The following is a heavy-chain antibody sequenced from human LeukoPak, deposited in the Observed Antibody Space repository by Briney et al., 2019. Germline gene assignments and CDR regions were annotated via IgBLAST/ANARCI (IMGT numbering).Heavy chain of an antibody. Sequence: PSETLSLTCAVSGGSISSSNWWSWVRQPPGKGLEWIGEIYHSGSTNYNPSLKSRVTISVDKSKNQFSLKLSSVTAADTAVYYCARGQVVAAICWFDPWGQGTLVTVSS. CDR2: IYHSGST. V-gene: IGHV4-4*02. J-gene: IGHJ5*02. CDR3: ARGQVVAAICWFDP. CDR1: GGSISSSNW. D-gene: IGHD2-15*01.